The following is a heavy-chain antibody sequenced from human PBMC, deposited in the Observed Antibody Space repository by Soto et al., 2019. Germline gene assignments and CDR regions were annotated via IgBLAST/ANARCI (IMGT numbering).Heavy chain of an antibody. J-gene: IGHJ6*02. CDR2: IYTSGST. CDR3: ARDPRRGDGYKSPNGMDV. D-gene: IGHD5-12*01. V-gene: IGHV4-4*07. Sequence: QVQLQESGPGLVKPSETLSLTCTVSGGSISSYYWSWIRQPAGKGLEWIGRIYTSGSTNYNPSLKSRVTMSVDTSKNQFSLKLSSVTAADTAVYYCARDPRRGDGYKSPNGMDVWGQGTTVTVSS. CDR1: GGSISSYY.